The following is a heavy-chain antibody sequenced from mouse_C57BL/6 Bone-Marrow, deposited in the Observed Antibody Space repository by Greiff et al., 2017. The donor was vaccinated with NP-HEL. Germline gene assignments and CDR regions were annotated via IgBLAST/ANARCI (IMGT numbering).Heavy chain of an antibody. CDR1: GYTFTSYD. CDR2: IYPRDGST. V-gene: IGHV1-85*01. CDR3: ARSGHYYGSSPFAY. J-gene: IGHJ3*01. D-gene: IGHD1-1*01. Sequence: LVESGPELVKPGASVKLSCKASGYTFTSYDINWVKQRPGQGLEWIGWIYPRDGSTKYNEKFKGKATLTVDTSSSTAYMELHSLTSEDSAVYFCARSGHYYGSSPFAYWGQGTLVTVSA.